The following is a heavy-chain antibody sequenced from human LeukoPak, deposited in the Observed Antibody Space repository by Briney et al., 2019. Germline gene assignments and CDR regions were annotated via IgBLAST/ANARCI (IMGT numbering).Heavy chain of an antibody. Sequence: HPGGSLRLSCAASGFTFSSYAMHWVRQAPGKGLEWVAVISYDGSNKYYADSVKGRLTISRDNYQNTLYLQKNSLRAEDTAVYYCARGGFLEWLFSYYMDVWGKGTTVTVSS. D-gene: IGHD3-3*01. CDR2: ISYDGSNK. J-gene: IGHJ6*03. CDR3: ARGGFLEWLFSYYMDV. V-gene: IGHV3-30*04. CDR1: GFTFSSYA.